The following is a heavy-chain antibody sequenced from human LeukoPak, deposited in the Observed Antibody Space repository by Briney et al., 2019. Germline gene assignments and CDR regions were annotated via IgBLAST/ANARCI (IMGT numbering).Heavy chain of an antibody. Sequence: SETLSLTCTVSGVSISSSNSYWGWIRQPPGKGLEWIGSIYYSGNTYYNASLKSQVSISINTSKNQFSLKLTSVTAADTAVYYCARQTGSGLFILPGGQGTLVTVSS. CDR2: IYYSGNT. CDR3: ARQTGSGLFILP. J-gene: IGHJ4*02. CDR1: GVSISSSNSY. V-gene: IGHV4-39*01. D-gene: IGHD3/OR15-3a*01.